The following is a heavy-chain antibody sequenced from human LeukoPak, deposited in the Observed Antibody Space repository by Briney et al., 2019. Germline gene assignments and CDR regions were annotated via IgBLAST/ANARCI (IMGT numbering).Heavy chain of an antibody. V-gene: IGHV6-1*01. D-gene: IGHD6-19*01. CDR1: GDSVSSNSAA. CDR2: TYYRSKWYA. Sequence: SQTLSLTCAISGDSVSSNSAAWNWIKQSPSRGLEWLGRTYYRSKWYADYAVSVKGRITINPDTSKNQVSLQLNSVTPEDTAMYYCARDGSSGWSNNWSDPWGQGTLVTVSS. J-gene: IGHJ5*02. CDR3: ARDGSSGWSNNWSDP.